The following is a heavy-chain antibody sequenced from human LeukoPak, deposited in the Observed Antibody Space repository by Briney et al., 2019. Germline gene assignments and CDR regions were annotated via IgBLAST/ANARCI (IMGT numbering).Heavy chain of an antibody. CDR3: ARVRGSSGSYEYYHYMDV. CDR1: GGSINSYY. Sequence: KPSETLSLTCTVSGGSINSYYWSWIRQPPGKGLECIGYIHYTGSTNYNPSLKSRVTISVDTSKSQFSLKLSSVTAADTAVYYCARVRGSSGSYEYYHYMDVWGKGTTVTISS. V-gene: IGHV4-59*12. D-gene: IGHD1-26*01. CDR2: IHYTGST. J-gene: IGHJ6*03.